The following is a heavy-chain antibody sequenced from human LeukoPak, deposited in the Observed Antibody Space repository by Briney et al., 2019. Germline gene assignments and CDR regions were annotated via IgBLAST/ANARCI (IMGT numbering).Heavy chain of an antibody. CDR2: IRYDGSDK. V-gene: IGHV3-30*02. CDR1: GFTFSSYG. Sequence: PGGSLRLSCAASGFTFSSYGMHWVRQAPGKGLEWVAFIRYDGSDKYYADSVKGRFTISRDNSKNTLYLQMNSLRAEDTAIYYCAKDRKYYDILTGYPDYWGQGTLVTVSS. CDR3: AKDRKYYDILTGYPDY. J-gene: IGHJ4*02. D-gene: IGHD3-9*01.